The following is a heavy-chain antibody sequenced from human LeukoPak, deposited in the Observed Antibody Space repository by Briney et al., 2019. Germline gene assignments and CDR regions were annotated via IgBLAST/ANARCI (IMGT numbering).Heavy chain of an antibody. V-gene: IGHV5-10-1*01. CDR1: GYSFTSYW. D-gene: IGHD3/OR15-3a*01. Sequence: GESLKVSCKGSGYSFTSYWISWVRQMPGKGLEWMGRIDPSDSYTNYSPSFQGHVTISADKSISTAYLQWSSLKASDTAMYYCARRTGDAFDIWGQGTMVTVSS. CDR2: IDPSDSYT. J-gene: IGHJ3*02. CDR3: ARRTGDAFDI.